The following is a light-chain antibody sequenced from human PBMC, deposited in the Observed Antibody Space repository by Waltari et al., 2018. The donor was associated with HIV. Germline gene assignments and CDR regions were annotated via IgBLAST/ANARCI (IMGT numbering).Light chain of an antibody. V-gene: IGKV1-33*01. Sequence: DIQMTQSPSSLSASVGARVTITCQASQDISNHLNWYQQKLGKAPKLLIYDAYNLEIGVPSRFSGRRSGTDFTFIISSLQPDDIGRYYCQQYDGPPYTFGQGTKL. CDR1: QDISNH. J-gene: IGKJ2*01. CDR2: DAY. CDR3: QQYDGPPYT.